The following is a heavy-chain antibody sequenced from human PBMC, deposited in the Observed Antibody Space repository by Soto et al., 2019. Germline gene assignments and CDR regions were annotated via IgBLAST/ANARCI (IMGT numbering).Heavy chain of an antibody. CDR1: GYTFTSYG. CDR2: ISAYNGNT. D-gene: IGHD3-3*01. Sequence: ASVKVSCKASGYTFTSYGISWVRQAPGQGLEWMGWISAYNGNTNYAQKLQGRVTMTTDTSTSTVYMELRSLRSDDTAIYYCARDPHEFWTSYWFDPWGQGTPVTVSS. J-gene: IGHJ5*02. CDR3: ARDPHEFWTSYWFDP. V-gene: IGHV1-18*01.